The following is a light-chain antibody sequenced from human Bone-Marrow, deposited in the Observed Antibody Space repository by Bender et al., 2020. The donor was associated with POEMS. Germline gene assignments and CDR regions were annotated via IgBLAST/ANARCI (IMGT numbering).Light chain of an antibody. CDR3: QSYDNSLGGWV. J-gene: IGLJ3*02. CDR1: SSNIRSNA. Sequence: QSVLTQPPSVSGAPGQRVTISCSGSSSNIRSNAVTWYQQLPGTAPKLLIYSNNERPSGVPDRFSGSKSGTSASLAISGLQSEDEADYYCQSYDNSLGGWVFGGGTKLTVL. CDR2: SNN. V-gene: IGLV1-44*01.